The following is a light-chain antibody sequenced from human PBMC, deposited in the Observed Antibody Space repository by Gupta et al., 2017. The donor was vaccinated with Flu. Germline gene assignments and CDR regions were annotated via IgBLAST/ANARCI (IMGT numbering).Light chain of an antibody. CDR3: QRDNHYPLT. CDR2: KAS. J-gene: IGKJ5*01. CDR1: QSISSW. V-gene: IGKV1-5*03. Sequence: PSTPSASVGDRVTIPSRASQSISSWLAWHQRNPGKAPNLLIYKASTAHSGLPSRISGSASATEFTLTISILHPDDFVTYYCQRDNHYPLTFGQGTXLEIK.